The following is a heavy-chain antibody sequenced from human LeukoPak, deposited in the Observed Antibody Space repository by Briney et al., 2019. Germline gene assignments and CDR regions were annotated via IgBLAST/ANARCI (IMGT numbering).Heavy chain of an antibody. D-gene: IGHD5-12*01. CDR2: IYYSGST. CDR1: GGSISSYY. V-gene: IGHV4-59*08. J-gene: IGHJ4*02. Sequence: SETLSLTCTVSGGSISSYYWSWIRQPPGKGLEWIGYIYYSGSTNYNPSLKSRVTISVDTSKNQFSLKLSSVTAADTSVYYCARYNVDIVATPDRYYFDYWGQGTLVTVSS. CDR3: ARYNVDIVATPDRYYFDY.